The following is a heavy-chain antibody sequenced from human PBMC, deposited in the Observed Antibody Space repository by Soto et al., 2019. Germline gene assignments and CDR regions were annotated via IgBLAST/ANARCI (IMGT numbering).Heavy chain of an antibody. D-gene: IGHD3-3*01. Sequence: GGSLRLSCAASGFTFSSYAMSWVRQAPGKGLEWVSAISGSGGSTYYAESVKGRFTISRDNSKKTLYLKMNSLRAEDTAVYYCAILYYDFWSGYYSLGYYYYGMDVWGQGTTVTVSS. CDR1: GFTFSSYA. CDR2: ISGSGGST. J-gene: IGHJ6*02. CDR3: AILYYDFWSGYYSLGYYYYGMDV. V-gene: IGHV3-23*01.